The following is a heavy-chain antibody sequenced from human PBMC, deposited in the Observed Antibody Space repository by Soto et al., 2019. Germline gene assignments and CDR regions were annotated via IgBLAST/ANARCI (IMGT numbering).Heavy chain of an antibody. V-gene: IGHV4-4*08. CDR2: IYNSGST. CDR3: ARIYYDSVFDY. J-gene: IGHJ4*02. Sequence: SETLSLTCAVSGGSISTYYWSWIRQPPGKGLEWIGSIYNSGSTNYNPSLKSRVTISVDTSKNQFSLKLSSVTAADTAVYYCARIYYDSVFDYWGQGTLVTVSS. CDR1: GGSISTYY. D-gene: IGHD3-22*01.